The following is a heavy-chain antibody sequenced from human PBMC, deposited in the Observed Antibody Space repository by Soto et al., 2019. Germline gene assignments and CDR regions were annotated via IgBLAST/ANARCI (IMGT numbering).Heavy chain of an antibody. CDR2: IKSKTDGGTT. CDR1: GFTFSNAW. J-gene: IGHJ6*02. CDR3: TTSRPHATPMGDYYYGMDV. V-gene: IGHV3-15*07. D-gene: IGHD1-26*01. Sequence: GGSLRLSCAASGFTFSNAWMNWVHQAPGKGLEWVGRIKSKTDGGTTDYAAPVKGRFTISRDDSKNTLYLQMNSLKTEDTAVYYCTTSRPHATPMGDYYYGMDVWGQGTTVTVSS.